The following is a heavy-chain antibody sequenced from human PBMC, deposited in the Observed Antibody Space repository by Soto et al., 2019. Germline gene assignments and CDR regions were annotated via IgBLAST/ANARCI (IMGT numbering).Heavy chain of an antibody. V-gene: IGHV1-69*06. CDR2: IIPFLGKT. D-gene: IGHD2-15*01. J-gene: IGHJ5*02. CDR3: ARGEGDRSSGVATWFDP. Sequence: QVQLVQSGAEVKKPGSSVKVFCKASGGNFNTYTITWLRQAPGQGLEWMGGIIPFLGKTNYAQKFQGRITLTADTSTSTVYMELNSLRSDDTAVYFCARGEGDRSSGVATWFDPWAQGTLVTAS. CDR1: GGNFNTYT.